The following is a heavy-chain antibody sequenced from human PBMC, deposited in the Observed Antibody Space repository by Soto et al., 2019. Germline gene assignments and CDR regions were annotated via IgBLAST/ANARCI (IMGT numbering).Heavy chain of an antibody. Sequence: SETLSLTCNVSGGSIRSNYWSWIRQPAGKALEWIGRIYTSGTTNYNPSLKSRATMLIDTSKNQFSLILSSATAADTGVYYCAREGASGFGMDVWGQGTTVTVSS. CDR3: AREGASGFGMDV. CDR2: IYTSGTT. V-gene: IGHV4-4*07. J-gene: IGHJ6*02. D-gene: IGHD1-26*01. CDR1: GGSIRSNY.